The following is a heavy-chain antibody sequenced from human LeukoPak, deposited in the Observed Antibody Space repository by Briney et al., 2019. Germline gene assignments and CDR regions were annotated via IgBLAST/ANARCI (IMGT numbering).Heavy chain of an antibody. CDR3: ARDLVRQQLGRMSKHNYYYYGMDV. J-gene: IGHJ6*02. D-gene: IGHD6-13*01. Sequence: ASVKVSCKASGYTFTSYGISWVRQAPGQGLEWMGWISAYNGNTNYAQKLQGRVTMTSDTSTSTAYMELRSLRSDDTAVYYCARDLVRQQLGRMSKHNYYYYGMDVWGQGTTVTVSS. CDR2: ISAYNGNT. CDR1: GYTFTSYG. V-gene: IGHV1-18*01.